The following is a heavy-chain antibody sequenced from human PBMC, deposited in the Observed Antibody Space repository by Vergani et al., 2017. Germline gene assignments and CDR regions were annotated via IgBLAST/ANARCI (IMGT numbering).Heavy chain of an antibody. CDR3: ARVGSRDCGSFSCTEDYFDC. V-gene: IGHV3-33*01. CDR2: IWYDGRNK. Sequence: QVQLLESGGGVVQPGRSLRLSCAASGFTFRSYGMHWVRQAPGKGLEWVAVIWYDGRNKYYADSVKGRFTISRDNSKNTLYLQMNSLRAEDTAVYYCARVGSRDCGSFSCTEDYFDCWGQGTLVTVSS. D-gene: IGHD2-2*01. CDR1: GFTFRSYG. J-gene: IGHJ4*02.